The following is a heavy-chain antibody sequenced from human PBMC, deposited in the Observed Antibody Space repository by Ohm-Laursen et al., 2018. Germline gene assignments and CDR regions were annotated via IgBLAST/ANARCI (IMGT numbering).Heavy chain of an antibody. Sequence: TLSLTWTVSGGSISSYYWSWVRQPPGKGLEWIGYIHNSGSTNYNPSLKSRVTIATDTSKNQLSLKLSSVTAADTAVYYCARRANSAFPYYLDYWGQGTLVTVSS. V-gene: IGHV4-59*08. CDR1: GGSISSYY. D-gene: IGHD1-26*01. CDR3: ARRANSAFPYYLDY. CDR2: IHNSGST. J-gene: IGHJ4*02.